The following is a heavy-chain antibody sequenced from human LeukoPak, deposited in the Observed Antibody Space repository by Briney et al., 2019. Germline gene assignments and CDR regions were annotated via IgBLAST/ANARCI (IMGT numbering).Heavy chain of an antibody. J-gene: IGHJ5*02. CDR2: INTNTGNP. CDR1: GYTFTSYA. V-gene: IGHV7-4-1*02. D-gene: IGHD4/OR15-4a*01. Sequence: GASVKVSCKASGYTFTSYAMNWVRQAPGQGLEWMGWINTNTGNPTYAQGFTGRFVFSLGTSVSTAYLQISSLKAEDTAVYYCARAESAMVSINWFDPWGQGTLVTVSS. CDR3: ARAESAMVSINWFDP.